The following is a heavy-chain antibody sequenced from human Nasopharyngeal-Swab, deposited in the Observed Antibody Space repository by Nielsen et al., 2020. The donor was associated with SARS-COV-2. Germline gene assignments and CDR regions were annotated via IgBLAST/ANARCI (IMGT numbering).Heavy chain of an antibody. CDR2: IYYSGST. J-gene: IGHJ3*02. D-gene: IGHD2-21*02. CDR3: ARTVVVVTAIHGGDAFDI. Sequence: LSCTVSGGSISSSSYYWGWIRQPPGKGLEWIGSIYYSGSTYYNPSLKSRVTISVDTSKNQFSLKLSSVTAADTAVYYCARTVVVVTAIHGGDAFDIWGQGTMVTVSS. V-gene: IGHV4-39*07. CDR1: GGSISSSSYY.